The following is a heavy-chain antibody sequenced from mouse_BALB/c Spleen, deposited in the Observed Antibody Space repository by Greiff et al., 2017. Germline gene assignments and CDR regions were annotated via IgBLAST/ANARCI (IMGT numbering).Heavy chain of an antibody. V-gene: IGHV14-4*02. D-gene: IGHD1-1*01. J-gene: IGHJ3*01. Sequence: VQLQQSGAELVRSGASVKLSCTASGFNINDYYMHWVKQRPEQGLEWIGWIDPENGDTEYAPKFQGKATMTADTSSNTAYLQLSSLTSEDTAVYYCNAYYYGSSYDPFAYWGQGTLVTVSA. CDR1: GFNINDYY. CDR2: IDPENGDT. CDR3: NAYYYGSSYDPFAY.